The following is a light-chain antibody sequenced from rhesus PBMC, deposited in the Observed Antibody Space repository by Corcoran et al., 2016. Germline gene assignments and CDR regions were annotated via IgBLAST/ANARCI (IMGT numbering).Light chain of an antibody. V-gene: IGKV1-21*01. CDR2: KAS. J-gene: IGKJ4*01. CDR3: QQYNSAPPA. Sequence: DIQMTQSPSSPSASVGDRVTITCRASQGISRWLAWYQQKPGKAPKLLIYKASSLQSGVPSRVSGRGSGTDFTLPFSSLQPEDFATYSCQQYNSAPPAFGGGTKVEIK. CDR1: QGISRW.